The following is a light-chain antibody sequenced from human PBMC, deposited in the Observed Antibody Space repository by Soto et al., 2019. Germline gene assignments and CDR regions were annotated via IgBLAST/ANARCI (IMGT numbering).Light chain of an antibody. CDR1: SSDVGGYNY. CDR3: SSYTSSSTYV. Sequence: QSALTQPASVSGAPGQSIAISCTGTSSDVGGYNYVSWYQHHPGKAPKLMVYDVSNRPSGVSNRFSGSKSGNTASLTISGLQAEDEADYYCSSYTSSSTYVFGTGPKVTVL. V-gene: IGLV2-14*03. CDR2: DVS. J-gene: IGLJ1*01.